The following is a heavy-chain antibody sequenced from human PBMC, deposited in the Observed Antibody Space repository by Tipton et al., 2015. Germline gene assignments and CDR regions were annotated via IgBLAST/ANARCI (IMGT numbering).Heavy chain of an antibody. D-gene: IGHD3-9*01. Sequence: TLSLTCTVSGGSVINSSYYWGWIRQPPGKGLEWIVSFHYSGSTYYNPSLESRVDISLESSENQLSLKLAAVTAADTAVYYCARLGNHFDWASESWIDPWGQGTLVTVSS. CDR3: ARLGNHFDWASESWIDP. CDR2: FHYSGST. J-gene: IGHJ5*02. V-gene: IGHV4-39*01. CDR1: GGSVINSSYY.